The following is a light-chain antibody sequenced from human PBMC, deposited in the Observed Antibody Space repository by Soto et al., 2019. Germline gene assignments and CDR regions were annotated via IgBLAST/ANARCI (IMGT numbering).Light chain of an antibody. CDR3: SSYTSSTNYV. V-gene: IGLV2-14*01. CDR2: GVS. CDR1: RSDIGSYNY. Sequence: QSALTQPASVSGSPGQSITISCSGTRSDIGSYNYVAWYQQFPGKTPKILIYGVSNRPSGVSSRFSGSKSGNTASLTISGLQAEDEADYYCSSYTSSTNYVFGTGTKVTVL. J-gene: IGLJ1*01.